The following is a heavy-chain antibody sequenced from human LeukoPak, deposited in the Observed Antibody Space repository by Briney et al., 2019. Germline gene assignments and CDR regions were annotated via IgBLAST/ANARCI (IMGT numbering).Heavy chain of an antibody. CDR3: ARGPGSGSYSIRKGRFANDY. Sequence: GGSLRLSCAASGFTFSSYSMNWVRQAPGKGLEWVSSISSSSSYIYYADSVKGRFTISRDNAKNSLYLQMNSLRAEDTAVYYCARGPGSGSYSIRKGRFANDYWGQGTLVTVSS. V-gene: IGHV3-21*01. J-gene: IGHJ4*02. D-gene: IGHD3-10*01. CDR2: ISSSSSYI. CDR1: GFTFSSYS.